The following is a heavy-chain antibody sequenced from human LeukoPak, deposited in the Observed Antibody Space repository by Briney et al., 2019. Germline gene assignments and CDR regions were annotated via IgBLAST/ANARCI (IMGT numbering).Heavy chain of an antibody. CDR1: GFTFNSYN. J-gene: IGHJ3*02. V-gene: IGHV3-21*01. Sequence: AGGSLRLSCAASGFTFNSYNMNWVRQAPGKGLEWVSSISSSSSYIYYADSVKGRFTTSRDNAKNSLYLQMNSLRAEDTAVYYCARPNRPTGSAFDIWGQGTMVTVSS. CDR3: ARPNRPTGSAFDI. CDR2: ISSSSSYI. D-gene: IGHD2/OR15-2a*01.